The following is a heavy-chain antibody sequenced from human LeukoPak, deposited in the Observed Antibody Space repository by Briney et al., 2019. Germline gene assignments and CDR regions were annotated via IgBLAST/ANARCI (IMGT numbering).Heavy chain of an antibody. J-gene: IGHJ5*02. D-gene: IGHD4-17*01. V-gene: IGHV5-51*01. Sequence: GESLKISCKGSGYSFTSYWIGWVRQMPGKGLEWMGIIYPGDSDTRYIPSFQGQVTISADKSISTAYLQWSSLKASDTAMYYCARGIPTVTTRRTNWFDPWGQGTLVTVSS. CDR1: GYSFTSYW. CDR2: IYPGDSDT. CDR3: ARGIPTVTTRRTNWFDP.